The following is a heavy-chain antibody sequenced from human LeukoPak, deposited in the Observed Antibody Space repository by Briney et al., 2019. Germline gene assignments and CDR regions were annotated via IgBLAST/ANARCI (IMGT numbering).Heavy chain of an antibody. CDR2: IYYSGST. J-gene: IGHJ3*02. CDR3: AREVAGYYDSSGYFDI. CDR1: GGSISSGDYY. Sequence: SQTLSLTCTVSGGSISSGDYYWSWIRQPPGKGLEWIGYIYYSGSTYYNPSLKSRVTISVDTSKNQFSLKLSSVTAADTAAYYCAREVAGYYDSSGYFDIWGQGTMVTVSS. D-gene: IGHD3-22*01. V-gene: IGHV4-30-4*08.